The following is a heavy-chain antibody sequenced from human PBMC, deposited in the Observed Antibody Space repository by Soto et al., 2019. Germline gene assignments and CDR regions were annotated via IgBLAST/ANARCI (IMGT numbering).Heavy chain of an antibody. D-gene: IGHD6-13*01. Sequence: QVQLVQSGAEVKKPGASVKVSCKASGYTFTTYDINWVRQATGQGLEWMGWMNPNSGHTAYAQKFQGRVTMTRNAXTSTAYMELSSRTSEDTAVYYCARVGSSYYFYGFDVWGQGTTVTVSS. J-gene: IGHJ6*02. CDR1: GYTFTTYD. CDR2: MNPNSGHT. V-gene: IGHV1-8*01. CDR3: ARVGSSYYFYGFDV.